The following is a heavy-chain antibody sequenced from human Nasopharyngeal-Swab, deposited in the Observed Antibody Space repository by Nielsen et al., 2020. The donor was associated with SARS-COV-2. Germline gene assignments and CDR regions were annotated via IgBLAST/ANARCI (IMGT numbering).Heavy chain of an antibody. V-gene: IGHV3-48*01. Sequence: VRQMPGKGLEWISYIRGSSSTMYYADSVKGRFTISRDNSKNTLYLQMNSLRAEDTAVYYCAKLIEEGSGSYYALYYYYYGMDVWGQGTTVTVSS. CDR3: AKLIEEGSGSYYALYYYYYGMDV. J-gene: IGHJ6*02. D-gene: IGHD3-10*01. CDR2: IRGSSSTM.